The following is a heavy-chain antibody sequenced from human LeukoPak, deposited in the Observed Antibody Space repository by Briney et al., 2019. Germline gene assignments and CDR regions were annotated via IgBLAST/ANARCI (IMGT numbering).Heavy chain of an antibody. CDR2: IKEDGTEK. V-gene: IGHV3-7*01. Sequence: GGSLRLSCAASGFNFNHYWMTWVRQSPGKGLEWVANIKEDGTEKNYVDSVKGRFTISRDNAKNSLYLQMNSLRAEDTAVYHCARGGSESDYWGQGTLVTVSS. CDR1: GFNFNHYW. J-gene: IGHJ4*02. CDR3: ARGGSESDY.